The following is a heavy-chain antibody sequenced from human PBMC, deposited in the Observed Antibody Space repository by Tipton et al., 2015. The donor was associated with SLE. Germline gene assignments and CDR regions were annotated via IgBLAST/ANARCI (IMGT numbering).Heavy chain of an antibody. V-gene: IGHV4-39*01. CDR2: IYYSGST. J-gene: IGHJ4*02. Sequence: TLSLTCTVSGGSISSSSYYWGWIRQPPGKGLEWIGSIYYSGSTYYNPSLKSRVTISADTPKNQVSLKLGSVTAADTAVYYCARSGPVTGFTSSFDYWGQGALVTVSS. CDR1: GGSISSSSYY. D-gene: IGHD2-2*01. CDR3: ARSGPVTGFTSSFDY.